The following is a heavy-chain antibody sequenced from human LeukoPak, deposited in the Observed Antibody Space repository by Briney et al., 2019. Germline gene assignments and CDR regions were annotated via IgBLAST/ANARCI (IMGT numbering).Heavy chain of an antibody. Sequence: GGSLRLSCAASGFTFSDYYMSWIRQAPGKGLEWVSYISSSGSTIYYADSVKGRFTISRDNAKNSLYLQMNSLRVEDTAVYYCAKDRSGGIAAAGTAFDIWGQGTMVTVSS. D-gene: IGHD6-13*01. V-gene: IGHV3-11*01. CDR2: ISSSGSTI. J-gene: IGHJ3*02. CDR3: AKDRSGGIAAAGTAFDI. CDR1: GFTFSDYY.